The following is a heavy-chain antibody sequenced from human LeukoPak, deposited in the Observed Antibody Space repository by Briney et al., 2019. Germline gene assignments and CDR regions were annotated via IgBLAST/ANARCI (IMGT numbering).Heavy chain of an antibody. J-gene: IGHJ4*02. CDR3: ARDYGYYYDSSGYYLDY. D-gene: IGHD3-22*01. V-gene: IGHV3-21*01. CDR1: GFTFSSYS. Sequence: GGSLRLSCAASGFTFSSYSMNWARQAPGKGLEWVSSISSSSSYIYYADSVKGRFTISRDNAKNSLYLQMNSLRAEDTAVYYCARDYGYYYDSSGYYLDYWGQGTLVTVSS. CDR2: ISSSSSYI.